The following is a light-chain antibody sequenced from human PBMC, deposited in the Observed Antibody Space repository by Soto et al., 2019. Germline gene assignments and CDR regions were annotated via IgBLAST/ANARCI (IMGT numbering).Light chain of an antibody. J-gene: IGKJ1*01. V-gene: IGKV2-28*01. CDR1: QSLLHSNGYNY. CDR2: LGS. CDR3: MQPLQSWT. Sequence: VVSRSGLSLRFTRGEPDSISCRSSQSLLHSNGYNYLDWYLQKPGQSPQLLIYLGSNRASGVPDRFSGSGSGTDFTLKISRVEAEDVGVYYCMQPLQSWTFGQGTKVDIK.